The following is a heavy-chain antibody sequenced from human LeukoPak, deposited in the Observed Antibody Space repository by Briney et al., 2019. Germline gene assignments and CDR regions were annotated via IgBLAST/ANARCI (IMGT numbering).Heavy chain of an antibody. CDR2: INPNSGGT. D-gene: IGHD3-10*01. Sequence: ASVKVSCKASGYTFTSYAMNWVRQAPGQGLEWMGWINPNSGGTNYAQKFQGRVTMTRDTSISTAYMELSRLRSDDTAVYYCARVYVWFGELFPLGYWGQGTLVTVSS. CDR1: GYTFTSYA. V-gene: IGHV1-2*02. CDR3: ARVYVWFGELFPLGY. J-gene: IGHJ4*02.